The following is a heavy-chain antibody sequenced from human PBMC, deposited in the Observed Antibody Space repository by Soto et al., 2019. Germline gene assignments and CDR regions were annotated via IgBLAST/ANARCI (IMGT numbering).Heavy chain of an antibody. Sequence: SETLSLTCSVSGAALSSRNYYWSWIRQVPGKGLEWIGHIYVTGAADYNPSLRDRITISQDTSERQFSLNLRLVTAADTAVYYCARLRIATNNYKWFDPWGQGTLVTVS. J-gene: IGHJ5*02. CDR3: ARLRIATNNYKWFDP. CDR1: GAALSSRNYY. CDR2: IYVTGAA. D-gene: IGHD2-21*01. V-gene: IGHV4-31*03.